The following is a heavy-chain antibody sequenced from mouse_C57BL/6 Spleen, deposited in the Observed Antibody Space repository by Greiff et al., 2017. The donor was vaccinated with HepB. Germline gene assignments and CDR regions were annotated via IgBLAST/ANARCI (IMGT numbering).Heavy chain of an antibody. CDR1: GYTFTDYN. D-gene: IGHD1-1*01. Sequence: EVQLQQSGPELVKPGASVKIPCKASGYTFTDYNMDWVKQSHGKSLEWIGDINPNNGGTIYNQKFKGKATVTVDKSSSKAYMELRSLTSEDTAVYYCARWTTVVASYYYAMDYWGQGTSVTVSS. CDR2: INPNNGGT. J-gene: IGHJ4*01. CDR3: ARWTTVVASYYYAMDY. V-gene: IGHV1-18*01.